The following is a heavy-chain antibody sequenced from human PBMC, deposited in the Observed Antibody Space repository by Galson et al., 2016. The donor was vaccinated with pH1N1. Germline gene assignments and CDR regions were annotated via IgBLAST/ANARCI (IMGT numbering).Heavy chain of an antibody. CDR3: ARELGGKFDY. J-gene: IGHJ4*02. Sequence: SGAEVKKPGESLKISCKGSGYSFTTSWIGWVRQMHGKGLEWMGIIYAGDSDTRDSPSFPDQVTISADSSTTTAYLQWISLKASDTAIYYCARELGGKFDYWGQGTLVTVSS. CDR2: IYAGDSDT. CDR1: GYSFTTSW. V-gene: IGHV5-51*01. D-gene: IGHD7-27*01.